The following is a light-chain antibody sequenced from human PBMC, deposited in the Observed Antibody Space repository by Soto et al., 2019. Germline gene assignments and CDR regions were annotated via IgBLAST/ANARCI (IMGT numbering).Light chain of an antibody. CDR2: GAS. V-gene: IGKV3-20*01. J-gene: IGKJ1*01. CDR1: QSVGSSY. Sequence: EIVLTQSPGTLSLSPGERATLSCRASQSVGSSYLAWYQQKPGQAPRLLIYGASSRATGIPDRFSGSGSGTDFNLTISRLEPEDFAVYYCQQYGSSPTWTFGQGTKVEI. CDR3: QQYGSSPTWT.